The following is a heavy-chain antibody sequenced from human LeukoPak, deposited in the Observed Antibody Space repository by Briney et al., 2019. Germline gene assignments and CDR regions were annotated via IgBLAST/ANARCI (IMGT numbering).Heavy chain of an antibody. CDR2: ISSSSSYI. J-gene: IGHJ4*02. CDR3: ATEVTPRPY. V-gene: IGHV3-21*01. Sequence: GGSLRLSCAASGFTFSSYSMNWVRQAPGKGLEWVSSISSSSSYIYYADSVKGRFTISRDNAKSSLYLQMNSLRAEDTAVYYCATEVTPRPYWGQGTLVTVSS. D-gene: IGHD4-23*01. CDR1: GFTFSSYS.